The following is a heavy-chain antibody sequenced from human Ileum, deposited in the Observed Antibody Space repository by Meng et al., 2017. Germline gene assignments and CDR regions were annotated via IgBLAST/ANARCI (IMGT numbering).Heavy chain of an antibody. V-gene: IGHV3-74*01. CDR3: ATLHPTGTDY. CDR1: GFTFSSHW. Sequence: GESLKISCAASGFTFSSHWMHWVRQAPGKGLVWVSHIKGDGSETSYADSVKGRFTISRDNAKNTLYLQMNSLRVEDTAVYYCATLHPTGTDYWGQGILGTVSS. J-gene: IGHJ4*02. CDR2: IKGDGSET.